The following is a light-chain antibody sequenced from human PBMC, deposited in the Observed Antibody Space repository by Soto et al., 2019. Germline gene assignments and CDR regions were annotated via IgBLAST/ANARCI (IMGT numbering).Light chain of an antibody. CDR1: QSVTVNF. CDR2: GAS. J-gene: IGKJ3*01. Sequence: EIVLTQSPGTLSLSPGERATLSCRASQSVTVNFLAWYQQKPGQAPRLFIYGASNRATGIPDRFSGSGSGTDLTLTISRLEPEDSAVYYCQQYGSSPFTFGPGTKVDIK. CDR3: QQYGSSPFT. V-gene: IGKV3-20*01.